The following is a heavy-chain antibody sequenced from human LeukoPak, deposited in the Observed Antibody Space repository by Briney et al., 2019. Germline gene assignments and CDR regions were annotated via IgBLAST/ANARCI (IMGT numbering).Heavy chain of an antibody. D-gene: IGHD2-2*01. CDR3: ARSLDDCSSHRRCNYYAMDV. V-gene: IGHV4-34*01. J-gene: IGHJ6*02. CDR1: GGSFSGYY. Sequence: SETLSLTCAVYGGSFSGYYYWSWIRQPPGKGLEWIGEINHSGSTNYNPSLKSRVTISVDTSKNQFSLKLTSVTAADTAVYYCARSLDDCSSHRRCNYYAMDVWGQGTTVTVSS. CDR2: INHSGST.